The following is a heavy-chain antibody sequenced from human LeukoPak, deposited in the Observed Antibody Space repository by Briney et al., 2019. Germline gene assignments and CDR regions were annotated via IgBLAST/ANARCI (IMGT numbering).Heavy chain of an antibody. CDR1: GFTFSTYW. CDR2: IKQDGSEK. CDR3: AELGITMTGGV. D-gene: IGHD3-10*02. Sequence: GGSLRLSCAAPGFTFSTYWMSWVRQAPGKGLEWVANIKQDGSEKYYVDSVKGRSTISRDNAKNSLYLQMNSLRAEDTAVYYCAELGITMTGGVWGKGTTVTISS. J-gene: IGHJ6*04. V-gene: IGHV3-7*01.